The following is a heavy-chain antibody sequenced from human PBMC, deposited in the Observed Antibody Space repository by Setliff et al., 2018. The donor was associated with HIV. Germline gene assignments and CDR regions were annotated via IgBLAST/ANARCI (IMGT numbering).Heavy chain of an antibody. V-gene: IGHV4-39*01. CDR3: ARRIFHSSFPSFDS. CDR1: GGSIGTTTYY. J-gene: IGHJ4*02. CDR2: IYYNGIT. D-gene: IGHD2-15*01. Sequence: KSSETLSLTCAVSGGSIGTTTYYWGWIRQPPGKGLERIGSIYYNGITYYNPSLKDRFTISVDTSKNQFSLKVTSVTAADTAVYYCARRIFHSSFPSFDSWGQGTLVTVSS.